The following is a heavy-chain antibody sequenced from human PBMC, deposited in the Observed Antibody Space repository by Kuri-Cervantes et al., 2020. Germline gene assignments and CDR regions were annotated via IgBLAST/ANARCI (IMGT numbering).Heavy chain of an antibody. D-gene: IGHD2-2*01. CDR3: ARDNIVVVPAASGGFDP. CDR1: GYSISSGYY. CDR2: IYYSGST. J-gene: IGHJ5*02. V-gene: IGHV4-38-2*02. Sequence: SETLSLTCTVSGYSISSGYYWGWIRQPPGKGLEWIGYIYYSGSTNYNPSLKSRVTISVDTSKNQFSLKLSSVTAADTAVYYCARDNIVVVPAASGGFDPWGQGTLVTVSS.